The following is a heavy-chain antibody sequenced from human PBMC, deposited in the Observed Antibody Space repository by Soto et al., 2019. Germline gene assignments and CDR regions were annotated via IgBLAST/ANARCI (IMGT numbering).Heavy chain of an antibody. V-gene: IGHV3-30*04. J-gene: IGHJ5*02. Sequence: PGGSLRLSCAASGFTFSIYAVHWVRQAPGKGLEWVAVISYDGSNKYYADSVKGRFTTSRDNSKNTLYLQMNSLRAEDTAVYYCARGLGDSGGYFGRWFDPWGQGTLVTVSS. CDR1: GFTFSIYA. CDR2: ISYDGSNK. CDR3: ARGLGDSGGYFGRWFDP. D-gene: IGHD3-22*01.